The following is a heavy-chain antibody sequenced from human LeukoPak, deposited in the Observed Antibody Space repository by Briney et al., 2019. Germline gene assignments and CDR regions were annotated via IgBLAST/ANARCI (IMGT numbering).Heavy chain of an antibody. CDR2: ISGSSSTI. CDR3: ARNTDV. V-gene: IGHV3-48*04. J-gene: IGHJ6*03. Sequence: GGSLRLSCAASGFTFSSYSMNWVRQAPGKGLEWVSYISGSSSTIYYADSVKGRFTISRDNAKNSLYLQMNSLRAEDTAVYYCARNTDVWGKGTTVTVSS. CDR1: GFTFSSYS.